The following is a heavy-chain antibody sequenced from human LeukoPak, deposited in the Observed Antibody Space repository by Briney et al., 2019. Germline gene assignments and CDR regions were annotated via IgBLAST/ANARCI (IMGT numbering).Heavy chain of an antibody. Sequence: SETLSLTCSVSGGSISTSGYYWGWIRQPPGKGLEWIGSIYLSGITYYNPSLKSRVTISVDTSKNQFSLKLSSVTAADTAVYYCARVSFDSSGYVFDYWGQGTLVTVSS. V-gene: IGHV4-39*01. CDR3: ARVSFDSSGYVFDY. CDR2: IYLSGIT. CDR1: GGSISTSGYY. J-gene: IGHJ4*02. D-gene: IGHD3-22*01.